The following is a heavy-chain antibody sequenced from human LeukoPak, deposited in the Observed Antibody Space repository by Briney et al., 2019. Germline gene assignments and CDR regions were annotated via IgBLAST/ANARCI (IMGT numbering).Heavy chain of an antibody. V-gene: IGHV3-73*01. CDR1: GFSFSDSA. CDR3: ARAQWGYYDSSGYPYAFDI. CDR2: IRSELSGYVT. Sequence: GGSLRLSCAASGFSFSDSALHWVRQASGKGLEWVGRIRSELSGYVTAYAASVKGRFTISRDDSKNTAYLQMNSLETEDTAVYYCARAQWGYYDSSGYPYAFDIWGQGTMVTVSS. J-gene: IGHJ3*02. D-gene: IGHD3-22*01.